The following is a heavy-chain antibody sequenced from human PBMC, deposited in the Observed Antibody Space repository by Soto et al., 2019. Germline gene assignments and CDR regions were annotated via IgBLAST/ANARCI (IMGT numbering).Heavy chain of an antibody. D-gene: IGHD3-22*01. Sequence: EVRLLESGGGLEQPGGSLRLSCITSGFTFDNFAMSWVRQAPGRGLEWVSAISGGGGGRYYADSVKGRFIISRDNSKNTVYLQVNGLRIEDTAVYYCAKDVHYDSSGGLDYWGQGTLVTVSS. J-gene: IGHJ4*02. CDR2: ISGGGGGR. CDR3: AKDVHYDSSGGLDY. V-gene: IGHV3-23*01. CDR1: GFTFDNFA.